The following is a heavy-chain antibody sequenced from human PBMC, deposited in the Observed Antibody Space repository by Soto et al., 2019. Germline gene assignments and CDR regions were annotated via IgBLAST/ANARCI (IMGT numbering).Heavy chain of an antibody. CDR2: IYYSGST. V-gene: IGHV4-59*08. CDR3: ARHRTRYCSSTSCYFYLDS. D-gene: IGHD2-2*01. J-gene: IGHJ4*02. Sequence: TSETLSLTCTVSGGSLNSYYWSWIRQPPGMGLETVGYIYYSGSTNYNPSLRSRAIISVDTSKNQFSLKLNSVSAADTAVYYCARHRTRYCSSTSCYFYLDSWGPGTLVTVSS. CDR1: GGSLNSYY.